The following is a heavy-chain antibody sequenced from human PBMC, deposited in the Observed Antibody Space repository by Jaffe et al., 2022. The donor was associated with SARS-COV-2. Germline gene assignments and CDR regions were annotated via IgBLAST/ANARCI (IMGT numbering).Heavy chain of an antibody. J-gene: IGHJ6*02. CDR1: GGSISSGDYY. CDR2: IHKDGST. Sequence: QVQLQESGPGLVKPSQTLSLTCTVSGGSISSGDYYWSWIRQPAGKGLEWIGRIHKDGSTDYNPSLKSRVTMSVDTSKNQFSLRLSSVTAADTAVYYCARVGRYSSPTAGMDVCGQGTTVTVSS. CDR3: ARVGRYSSPTAGMDV. D-gene: IGHD2-15*01. V-gene: IGHV4-61*02.